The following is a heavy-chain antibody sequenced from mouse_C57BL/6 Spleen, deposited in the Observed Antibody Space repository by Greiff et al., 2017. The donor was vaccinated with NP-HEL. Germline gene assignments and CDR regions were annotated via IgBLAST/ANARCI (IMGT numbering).Heavy chain of an antibody. D-gene: IGHD2-1*01. CDR3: ARGGGNYAFAY. CDR1: GYTFTDYY. Sequence: QVQLQQSGAELVRPGASVKLSCKASGYTFTDYYINWVKQRPGQGLEWIARIYPGSGNTYYNEKFKGKATLTAEKSSSTAYMQLSSLTSEDSAVYFCARGGGNYAFAYWGQGTLVTVSA. CDR2: IYPGSGNT. V-gene: IGHV1-76*01. J-gene: IGHJ3*01.